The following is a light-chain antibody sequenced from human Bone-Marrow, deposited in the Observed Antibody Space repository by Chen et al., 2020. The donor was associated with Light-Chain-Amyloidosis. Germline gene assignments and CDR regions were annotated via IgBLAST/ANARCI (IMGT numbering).Light chain of an antibody. CDR2: RDT. Sequence: SYELTQPPSVSVSPGQTARITCSGDDLPTEYAYWYQQKPGQAPVLGVQRDTERPSGISGRFSGSRSGDTATLTISGVQAEDEADYHCQSADSSGTYEVIFGGGTKLTVL. CDR3: QSADSSGTYEVI. V-gene: IGLV3-25*03. CDR1: DLPTEY. J-gene: IGLJ2*01.